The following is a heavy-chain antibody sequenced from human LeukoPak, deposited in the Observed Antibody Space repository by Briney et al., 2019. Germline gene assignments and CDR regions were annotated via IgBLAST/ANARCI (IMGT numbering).Heavy chain of an antibody. CDR1: GYTLPDYG. CDR3: ARDRLGYCGYGSCLLFDN. D-gene: IGHD2-15*01. V-gene: IGHV1-18*01. J-gene: IGHJ4*02. CDR2: ISADIGNT. Sequence: GASVKVSCKASGYTLPDYGISWVRQAPGQGLEWMGRISADIGNTNYAQNFQGRVTMTRDRSTSTGYMELTSLTSDDTAVYYCARDRLGYCGYGSCLLFDNWGQGTLVTVSS.